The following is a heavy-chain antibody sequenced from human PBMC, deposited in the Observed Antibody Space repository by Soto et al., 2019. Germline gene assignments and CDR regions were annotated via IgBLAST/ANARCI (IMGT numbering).Heavy chain of an antibody. CDR3: ARGLVPHDSYDFLSGSPGIWLKNYYYYYMDV. CDR1: GYTFTSYD. CDR2: MNPNSGNT. J-gene: IGHJ6*03. D-gene: IGHD3-3*01. Sequence: ASVKVSCKASGYTFTSYDINWVRQATGQGLEWMGWMNPNSGNTGYAQKFQGRVTMTRNTSISTAYMELSSLRSEDTAVYYCARGLVPHDSYDFLSGSPGIWLKNYYYYYMDVWGKGTTVTVSS. V-gene: IGHV1-8*01.